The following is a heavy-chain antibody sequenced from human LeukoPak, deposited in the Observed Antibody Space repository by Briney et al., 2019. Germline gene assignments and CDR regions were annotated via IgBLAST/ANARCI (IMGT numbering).Heavy chain of an antibody. CDR1: GFTFSSYE. CDR2: ISSSGSTI. V-gene: IGHV3-48*03. D-gene: IGHD3-3*01. CDR3: ARDLSGYYYYYGMDV. Sequence: GGSLRLSCVASGFTFSSYEMNWVRQAPGKGLEWVSYISSSGSTIYYADSVKGRFTISRDNAKNSLYLQMNSLRAEDTAVYYCARDLSGYYYYYGMDVWGQGTTVTVSS. J-gene: IGHJ6*02.